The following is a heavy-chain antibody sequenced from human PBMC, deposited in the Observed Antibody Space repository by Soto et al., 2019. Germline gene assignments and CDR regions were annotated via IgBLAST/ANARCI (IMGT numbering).Heavy chain of an antibody. CDR3: ATQLFIAAGGVHAFDI. CDR1: GYTLTELS. V-gene: IGHV1-24*01. CDR2: FDPEDGET. Sequence: ASVKVSCKVSGYTLTELSMHWVRQAPGKGLEWMGGFDPEDGETIYAQKYQGRVTMTEDTSTDTAYMELSSLRSEDTAVYYCATQLFIAAGGVHAFDIWGQGTMVTVSS. D-gene: IGHD6-13*01. J-gene: IGHJ3*02.